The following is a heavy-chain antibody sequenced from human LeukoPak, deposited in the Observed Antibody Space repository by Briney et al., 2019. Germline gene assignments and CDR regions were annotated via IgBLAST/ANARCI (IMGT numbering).Heavy chain of an antibody. J-gene: IGHJ4*02. Sequence: PGGSLRPSCAASGFTFSSYAMHWVRQAPGKGLEWVAVISYDGSNKYYADSVKGRFTISRDNSKNTLYLQMNSLRAEDTAVYYCARENYGSGSYSYWGQGTLVTVSS. CDR3: ARENYGSGSYSY. V-gene: IGHV3-30-3*01. CDR2: ISYDGSNK. CDR1: GFTFSSYA. D-gene: IGHD3-10*01.